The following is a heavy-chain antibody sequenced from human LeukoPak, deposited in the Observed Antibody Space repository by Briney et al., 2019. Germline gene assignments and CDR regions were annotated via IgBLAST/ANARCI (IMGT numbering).Heavy chain of an antibody. Sequence: SVKVSCKASGDTFSSYAISWVRQAPGQGLEWMGGIIPIFGTANYAQKFQGRVTITTDESTSTAYMELSSLRSEDTAVYYCARSPTDFWSGYRSEYYYYYYMDVWGKGTTVTVSS. V-gene: IGHV1-69*05. CDR3: ARSPTDFWSGYRSEYYYYYYMDV. J-gene: IGHJ6*03. D-gene: IGHD3-3*01. CDR1: GDTFSSYA. CDR2: IIPIFGTA.